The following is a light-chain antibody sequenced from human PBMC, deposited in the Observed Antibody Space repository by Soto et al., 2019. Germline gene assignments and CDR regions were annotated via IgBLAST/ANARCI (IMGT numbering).Light chain of an antibody. J-gene: IGKJ2*01. CDR2: TSG. CDR3: QHTYSTPYT. Sequence: IQMTQSPSSLSASVGDRVTITCRASQRITTYLNWYQQKPGEAPKLLISTSGTLQRGVPSRFSGSGSGTDFSLTTTALRPEDFATYVCQHTYSTPYTFGQGTKLEIK. CDR1: QRITTY. V-gene: IGKV1-39*01.